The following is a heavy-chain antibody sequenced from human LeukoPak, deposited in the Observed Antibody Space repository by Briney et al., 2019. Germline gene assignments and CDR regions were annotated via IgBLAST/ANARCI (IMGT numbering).Heavy chain of an antibody. V-gene: IGHV4-30-2*01. CDR1: GGSISSGGYY. D-gene: IGHD1-26*01. CDR3: ARDSPKRYSGSYFDY. J-gene: IGHJ4*02. Sequence: PSETLSLTCTVSGGSISSGGYYWSRIRQPPGKGLEWIGFVHDGGSASYNSSLKSRVAISVDRSKNQFSLTLSSVTAADTAIYYCARDSPKRYSGSYFDYWGQGSLVTVSS. CDR2: VHDGGSA.